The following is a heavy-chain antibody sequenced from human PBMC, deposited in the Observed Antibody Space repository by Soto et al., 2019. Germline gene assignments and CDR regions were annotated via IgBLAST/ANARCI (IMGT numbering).Heavy chain of an antibody. CDR2: ISSTTNYI. Sequence: EVQLVESGGGLVKPGGSLRLACAASGFTFTRYSMNWVRQAPGKGLEWVSSISSTTNYIYYGDSMKVRYTISRDNAKNSLYLAMNSLRDEETAVYYCARESEDPTSNFDYWGQGTLVTVSS. CDR1: GFTFTRYS. V-gene: IGHV3-21*06. J-gene: IGHJ4*02. CDR3: ARESEDPTSNFDY.